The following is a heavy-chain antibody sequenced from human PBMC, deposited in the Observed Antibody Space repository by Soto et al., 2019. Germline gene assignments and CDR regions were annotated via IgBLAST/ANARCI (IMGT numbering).Heavy chain of an antibody. CDR3: ARGGGTILAPLP. Sequence: VASVKVSCKASGYIFTGYYMHWVRQAPGEGLEWMGWINPNSGATKYAQKFQGRVTLTRDTSINTAYMEMSMLRSDDTAVYYCARGGGTILAPLPWGQGTLVTVSS. V-gene: IGHV1-2*02. D-gene: IGHD3-3*01. CDR2: INPNSGAT. CDR1: GYIFTGYY. J-gene: IGHJ5*02.